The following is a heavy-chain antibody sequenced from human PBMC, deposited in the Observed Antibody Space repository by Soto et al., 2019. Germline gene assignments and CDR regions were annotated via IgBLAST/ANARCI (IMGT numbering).Heavy chain of an antibody. V-gene: IGHV1-18*01. D-gene: IGHD3-16*02. J-gene: IGHJ6*02. CDR3: AMVDNFVTPTPHDV. CDR1: GYIFVNYG. CDR2: ISPYSGNT. Sequence: QVQLVQSGDEVRKPGSSVKVSCKASGYIFVNYGIAWVRQAPGQGLEWMGWISPYSGNTHYASKVQGRLTMTTDTSTSPAHMALGRLASDDTAVYYCAMVDNFVTPTPHDVWGQGTTVTVSS.